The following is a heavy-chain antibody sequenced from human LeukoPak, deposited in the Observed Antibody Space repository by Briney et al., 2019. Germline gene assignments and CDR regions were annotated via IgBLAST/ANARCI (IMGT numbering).Heavy chain of an antibody. CDR2: ISYDGSNK. D-gene: IGHD2/OR15-2a*01. V-gene: IGHV3-30*03. CDR1: GFTVSSNY. CDR3: ARETFMDV. J-gene: IGHJ6*02. Sequence: GGSLRLSCAASGFTVSSNYMSWVRQAPGKGLEWVAVISYDGSNKYYADSVKGRFTISRDNSKNTLYLQMNSLRAEDTAVYYCARETFMDVWGQGTTVTVSS.